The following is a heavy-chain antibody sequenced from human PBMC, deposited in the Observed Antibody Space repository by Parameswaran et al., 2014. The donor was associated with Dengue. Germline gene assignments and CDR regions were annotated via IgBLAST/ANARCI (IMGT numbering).Heavy chain of an antibody. V-gene: IGHV1-46*01. D-gene: IGHD3-9*01. CDR3: ARGADFLTGYRHFGN. J-gene: IGHJ4*02. Sequence: WVRQAPGQGLEWMGTINPRGSSTDYAQKFQGRVTTTRDTSTSTVYMELSSLRSEDTAVYYCARGADFLTGYRHFGNWGQGTLVTVSS. CDR2: INPRGSST.